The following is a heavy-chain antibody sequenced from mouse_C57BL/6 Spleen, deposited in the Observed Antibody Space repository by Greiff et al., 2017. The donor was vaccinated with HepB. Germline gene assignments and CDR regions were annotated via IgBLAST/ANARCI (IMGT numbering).Heavy chain of an antibody. J-gene: IGHJ4*01. V-gene: IGHV1-72*01. Sequence: QVQLKQPGAELVKPGASVKLSCKASGYTFTSYWMHWVKQRPGRGLEWIGRIAPNSGGTKYNEKFKSKATLTVDKHSSTAYMQLSSLTSEDAAVYYCARARGAMYYWGQGTSVTVSS. CDR1: GYTFTSYW. CDR3: ARARGAMYY. CDR2: IAPNSGGT.